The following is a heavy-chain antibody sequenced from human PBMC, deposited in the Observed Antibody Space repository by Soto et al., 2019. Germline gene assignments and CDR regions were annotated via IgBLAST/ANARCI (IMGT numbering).Heavy chain of an antibody. CDR3: AKDREVWLVPFDAFDI. CDR2: ISGSGGST. D-gene: IGHD6-19*01. J-gene: IGHJ3*02. V-gene: IGHV3-23*01. Sequence: GGSLRLSCAASGFTFSSYAMSWVRPAPGKGLEWVSAISGSGGSTYYADSVKGRFTISRDNSKNTLYLQMNSLRAEDTAVYYCAKDREVWLVPFDAFDIWGQGTMVTVSS. CDR1: GFTFSSYA.